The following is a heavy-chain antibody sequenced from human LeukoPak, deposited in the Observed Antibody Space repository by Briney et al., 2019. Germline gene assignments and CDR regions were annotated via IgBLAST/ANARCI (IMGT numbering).Heavy chain of an antibody. Sequence: SETLSLTCTVSGGSISSYYWSWIRQPPGKGLEWIGYIYYSGSTNYNPSLKSRVTMSVDTSKNQFSLKLSSVTAADTAVYYCARDASHAFDIWGQGTMVTVSS. D-gene: IGHD3-16*01. CDR2: IYYSGST. V-gene: IGHV4-59*12. CDR3: ARDASHAFDI. J-gene: IGHJ3*02. CDR1: GGSISSYY.